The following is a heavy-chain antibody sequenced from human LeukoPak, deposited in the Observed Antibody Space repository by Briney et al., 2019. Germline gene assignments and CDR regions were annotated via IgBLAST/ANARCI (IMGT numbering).Heavy chain of an antibody. D-gene: IGHD4-17*01. Sequence: GESLRLSCAASGFTFSNHAMTWVRQAPGKGLEWVSSISGSGGSTYYADSVKGRFTISRDNSKNTLFLQVNSLRAEDTAVYYCAKDRDYGDYRPTFDFWGQGTLVTVSS. CDR3: AKDRDYGDYRPTFDF. CDR1: GFTFSNHA. J-gene: IGHJ4*02. CDR2: ISGSGGST. V-gene: IGHV3-23*01.